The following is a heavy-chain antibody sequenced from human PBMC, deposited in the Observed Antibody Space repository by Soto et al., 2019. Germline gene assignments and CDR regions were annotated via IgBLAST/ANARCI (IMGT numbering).Heavy chain of an antibody. Sequence: PSETLSLTCTVSGGSISSGGYSWSWIRQPPGKGLEWIGYIYHSGSTYYNPSLKSRVTISVDRSKNQFSLKLSSVTAADTAVYYCARAGDSSGYDYWGQGTLVTVSS. CDR1: GGSISSGGYS. J-gene: IGHJ4*02. V-gene: IGHV4-30-2*01. CDR3: ARAGDSSGYDY. CDR2: IYHSGST. D-gene: IGHD3-22*01.